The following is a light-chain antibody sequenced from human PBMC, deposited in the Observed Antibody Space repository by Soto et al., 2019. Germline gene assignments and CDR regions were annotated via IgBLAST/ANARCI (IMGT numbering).Light chain of an antibody. CDR3: QQRSTGYT. V-gene: IGKV3-11*01. Sequence: ETVLTQSPATLSLSPGERATLSCRASQSVGSSLTWYQQKPGQAPRLLIYDAFNRATGIPARFSGSGSGTDFSLTISSLEPEDFAGYYCQQRSTGYTFGQGTKLEIK. CDR1: QSVGSS. J-gene: IGKJ2*01. CDR2: DAF.